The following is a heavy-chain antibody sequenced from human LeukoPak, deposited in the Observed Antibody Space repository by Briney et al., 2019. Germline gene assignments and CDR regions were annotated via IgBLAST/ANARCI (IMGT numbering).Heavy chain of an antibody. D-gene: IGHD1-26*01. J-gene: IGHJ2*01. CDR1: GFTVSSYY. V-gene: IGHV3-66*01. CDR2: IYSGGDT. Sequence: PGGSLRLSCAASGFTVSSYYMNWVRQAPGKGLEWVSIIYSGGDTYYADSVKGRFTISRDNSKNTLYLQMNSLRAEDTAVYYCARDGVGATFEYFDLWGRGTLVTVSS. CDR3: ARDGVGATFEYFDL.